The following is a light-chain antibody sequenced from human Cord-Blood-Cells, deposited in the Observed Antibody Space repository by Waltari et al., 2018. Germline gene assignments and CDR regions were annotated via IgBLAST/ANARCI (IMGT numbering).Light chain of an antibody. Sequence: EIVMTQSPATLSVSPGERATLSCRASQSVSSNLAWYQQKPGQARRLLIYGASTRAIGIPARFSARRSGTEFTLTVSLLQSEDFAVYYCQQYNNWPPRTFRQGTEGEIK. J-gene: IGKJ1*01. V-gene: IGKV3-15*01. CDR2: GAS. CDR1: QSVSSN. CDR3: QQYNNWPPRT.